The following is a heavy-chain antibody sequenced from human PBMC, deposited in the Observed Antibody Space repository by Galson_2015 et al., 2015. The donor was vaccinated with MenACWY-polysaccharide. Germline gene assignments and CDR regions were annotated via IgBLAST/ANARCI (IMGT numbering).Heavy chain of an antibody. CDR3: ARSNCDRTPCYGMDA. CDR2: ISYNGNNI. Sequence: SLRLSCAASGFTFSSYAMHWVRQAPGKGLEWVAVISYNGNNIYYADSEEGRFTISRDNFKSTLYLQMNSLRPEDTGVYYCARSNCDRTPCYGMDASGPGTMVPVSS. J-gene: IGHJ6*02. CDR1: GFTFSSYA. V-gene: IGHV3-30-3*01. D-gene: IGHD2-21*01.